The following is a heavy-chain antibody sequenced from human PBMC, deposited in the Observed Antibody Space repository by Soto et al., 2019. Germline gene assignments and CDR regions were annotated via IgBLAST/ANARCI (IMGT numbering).Heavy chain of an antibody. Sequence: ASVKASCKASGYTFTCHAIHWVRQAPGQRLEWMGWTNAGNGNTKYSQKFQGRVTITRDTSASTAYMELSSLRSEDTAVYYCARGGSLYWYFDLWGRGTLVTVSS. CDR1: GYTFTCHA. J-gene: IGHJ2*01. V-gene: IGHV1-3*01. CDR3: ARGGSLYWYFDL. D-gene: IGHD1-26*01. CDR2: TNAGNGNT.